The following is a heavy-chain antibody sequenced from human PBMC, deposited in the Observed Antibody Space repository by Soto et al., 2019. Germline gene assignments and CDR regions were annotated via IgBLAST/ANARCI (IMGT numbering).Heavy chain of an antibody. V-gene: IGHV3-15*07. J-gene: IGHJ6*02. CDR3: TTGSVEGI. CDR1: GFSFNEAW. CDR2: IKTSAGGGAT. Sequence: EVQLVESAGGLVKPGGSLRLSCVASGFSFNEAWMNWVRQAPGQGLEWVGRIKTSAGGGATNHAAPVQGRFTISRDDSKNTLYLHMNSLRTEDTAIYYCTTGSVEGIWGQGTTVIVSS. D-gene: IGHD2-15*01.